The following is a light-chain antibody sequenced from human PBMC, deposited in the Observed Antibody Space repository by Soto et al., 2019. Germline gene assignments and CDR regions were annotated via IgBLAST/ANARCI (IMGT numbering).Light chain of an antibody. CDR1: QGIGST. CDR2: AAS. CDR3: QQYYSFPRT. V-gene: IGKV3-15*01. Sequence: EIVMTQSPATLSLSPGEGATLSCRASQGIGSTLAWYQHKPGQTPRLLICAASTLQSGVPSRFSGSGSGTDFTLTISCLQSEDFATYYCQQYYSFPRTFGQGTKVDIK. J-gene: IGKJ1*01.